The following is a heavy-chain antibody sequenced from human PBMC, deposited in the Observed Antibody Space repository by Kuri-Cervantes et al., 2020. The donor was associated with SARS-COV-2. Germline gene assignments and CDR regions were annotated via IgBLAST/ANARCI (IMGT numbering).Heavy chain of an antibody. CDR1: GYTFTGYY. Sequence: ASVKVSCKASGYTFTGYYMHWVRQAPGQGLEWMGWINPNSGGTNYAQKFQGRVTMTRDTSISTAYMELSRLRSDDTAVYYCARVTRYSSSSASDDYYYYMDVWGKGTTGTASS. V-gene: IGHV1-2*02. CDR2: INPNSGGT. CDR3: ARVTRYSSSSASDDYYYYMDV. J-gene: IGHJ6*03. D-gene: IGHD6-6*01.